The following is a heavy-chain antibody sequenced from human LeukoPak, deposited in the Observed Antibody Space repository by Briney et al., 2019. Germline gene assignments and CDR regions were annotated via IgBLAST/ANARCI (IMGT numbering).Heavy chain of an antibody. CDR3: ATSRRDSGYGL. Sequence: SETLSLTCTVSGDSISSSRDYWGWIRQPPGKGLDWIGSIYYSGKTFYSSSLKSRVTISVDTSKNQFSLNLRSVTPADTAVYYCATSRRDSGYGLWGQRTLVTVSS. V-gene: IGHV4-39*01. CDR1: GDSISSSRDY. J-gene: IGHJ5*02. CDR2: IYYSGKT. D-gene: IGHD3-10*01.